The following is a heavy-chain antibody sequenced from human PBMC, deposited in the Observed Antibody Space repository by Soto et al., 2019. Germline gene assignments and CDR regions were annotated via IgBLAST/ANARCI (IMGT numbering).Heavy chain of an antibody. CDR2: IYYSGST. CDR1: GGSISSYY. Sequence: SETLSLTCTVSGGSISSYYWSWIRQPPGKGLEWIGCIYYSGSTNYNPSLKSRVTISVDTSKNQFSLKLSSVTAADTAVYYCARGIPYYYYMDVWGKGTTVTVSS. V-gene: IGHV4-59*08. D-gene: IGHD2-21*01. CDR3: ARGIPYYYYMDV. J-gene: IGHJ6*03.